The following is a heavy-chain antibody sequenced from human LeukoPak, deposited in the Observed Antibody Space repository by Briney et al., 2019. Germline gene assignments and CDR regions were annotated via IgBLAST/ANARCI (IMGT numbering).Heavy chain of an antibody. J-gene: IGHJ6*03. CDR2: INHSGST. CDR3: ARAGGSTVTTLNYYYYYYYYMDV. Sequence: SETLSLTCAVYGGSFSSYYWSWIRQPPGKGLEWIGEINHSGSTNYNPSLKSRVTISVDTSKNQFSLKLSSVTAADTAVYYCARAGGSTVTTLNYYYYYYYYMDVWGKGTTVTVSS. D-gene: IGHD4-17*01. CDR1: GGSFSSYY. V-gene: IGHV4-34*01.